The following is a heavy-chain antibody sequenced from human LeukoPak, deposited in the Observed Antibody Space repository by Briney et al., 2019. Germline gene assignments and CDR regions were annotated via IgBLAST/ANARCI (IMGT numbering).Heavy chain of an antibody. CDR2: IKQDGSGK. Sequence: GGSLRLSCAASGFTFSSYWMSWVRQAPGKGLEWVANIKQDGSGKYYVDSVKGRFTISRDNAKNSLYLQMNSLRAEDTAVYYCARDWYYYGSGSYDYWGQGTLVTVSS. D-gene: IGHD3-10*01. V-gene: IGHV3-7*01. CDR3: ARDWYYYGSGSYDY. J-gene: IGHJ4*02. CDR1: GFTFSSYW.